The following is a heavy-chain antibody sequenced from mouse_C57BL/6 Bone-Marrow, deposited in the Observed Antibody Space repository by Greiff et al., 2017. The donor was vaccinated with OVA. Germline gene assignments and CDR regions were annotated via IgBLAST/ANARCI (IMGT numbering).Heavy chain of an antibody. CDR3: ARSIYGNYDAMDY. CDR2: IWSDGST. Sequence: QVQLKESGPGLVAPSQSLSITCTVSGFSLTSYGVHWVRQPPGKGLEWLVVIWSDGSTTYNSALKSRLSISKDNSKSQVFLKMNSLQTDDTAMYYCARSIYGNYDAMDYWGQGTSVTVSS. CDR1: GFSLTSYG. D-gene: IGHD2-1*01. J-gene: IGHJ4*01. V-gene: IGHV2-6*03.